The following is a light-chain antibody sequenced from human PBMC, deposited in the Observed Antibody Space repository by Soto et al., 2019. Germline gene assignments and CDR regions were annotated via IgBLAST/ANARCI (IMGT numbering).Light chain of an antibody. V-gene: IGKV3-20*01. CDR2: GAS. CDR1: QSVSSSY. Sequence: EIVLTQSAGTLSLSPGKRATLSCRASQSVSSSYLAWYQQKPGQAPRLLIYGASSRATDIPDRFSGSGSGTDFTLTISRLEPEDFAVYYCQQYGSSPTFGQGTKVDIK. J-gene: IGKJ1*01. CDR3: QQYGSSPT.